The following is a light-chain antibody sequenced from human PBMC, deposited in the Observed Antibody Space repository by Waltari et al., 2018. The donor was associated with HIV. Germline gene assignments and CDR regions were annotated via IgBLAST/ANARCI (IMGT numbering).Light chain of an antibody. CDR1: SSNIGADYH. J-gene: IGLJ3*02. Sequence: QSVLAQPPSVSGAPGQRVTISCTGSSSNIGADYHVYWYQHLPGTAPQPPIYGNSNRPSGVPNRFSGSKSDTSASLAITGLQAEDEADYYCQSYDRSLSAWVFGGGTRLNVL. V-gene: IGLV1-40*01. CDR3: QSYDRSLSAWV. CDR2: GNS.